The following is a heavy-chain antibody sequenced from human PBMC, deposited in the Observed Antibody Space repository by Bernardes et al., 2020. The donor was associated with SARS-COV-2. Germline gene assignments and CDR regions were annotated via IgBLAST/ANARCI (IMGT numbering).Heavy chain of an antibody. CDR2: ITNSASDT. J-gene: IGHJ4*02. CDR1: GFIFSNYA. CDR3: AKDVIRVPSEGNFDY. Sequence: GGSLRLSCAASGFIFSNYAMTWVRQAPGKGLEWVSGITNSASDTYYAESVKGRFTISRDNSKNTLYLQMNSLRDEDTALYYCAKDVIRVPSEGNFDYWGQGVLVTVSS. V-gene: IGHV3-23*01. D-gene: IGHD3-10*01.